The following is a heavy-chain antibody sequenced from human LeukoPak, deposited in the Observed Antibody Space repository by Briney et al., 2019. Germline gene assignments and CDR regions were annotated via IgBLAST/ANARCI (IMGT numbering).Heavy chain of an antibody. D-gene: IGHD2-2*02. CDR3: ARLFPAAISYDAFDI. CDR2: IYPGDSDT. CDR1: GYSFTSYW. V-gene: IGHV5-51*01. Sequence: GESLKISCKGSGYSFTSYWIGWVRQMPGKGLEWMGIIYPGDSDTRYSPSFQGQVTISADKSISTAYLQWSSLKASDTAMYYCARLFPAAISYDAFDIWGQGTMVTVSS. J-gene: IGHJ3*02.